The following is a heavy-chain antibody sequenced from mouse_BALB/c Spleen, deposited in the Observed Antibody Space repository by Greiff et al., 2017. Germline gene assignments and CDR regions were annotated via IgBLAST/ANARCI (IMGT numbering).Heavy chain of an antibody. V-gene: IGHV2-9*02. CDR1: GFSLTSYG. Sequence: QVQLKESGPGLVAPSQSLSITCTVSGFSLTSYGVHWVRQPPGKGLEWLGVIWAGGSTNYNSALMSRLSISKDNSKSQVFLKMNSLQTDDTAMYYCARELGPGQYYFDYWGQGTTLTVSS. CDR2: IWAGGST. D-gene: IGHD4-1*01. CDR3: ARELGPGQYYFDY. J-gene: IGHJ2*01.